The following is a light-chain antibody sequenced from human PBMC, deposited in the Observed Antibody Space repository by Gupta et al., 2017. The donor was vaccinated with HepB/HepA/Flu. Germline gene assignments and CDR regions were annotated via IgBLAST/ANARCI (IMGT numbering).Light chain of an antibody. V-gene: IGLV8-61*01. CDR3: MLYMGNGISV. CDR2: TTY. J-gene: IGLJ1*01. Sequence: QTVVTQEPSFSVSPGGTITPTCGLSSGSVSTGYFPSWYQQTPGQAPRTLIYTTYSRSSGVPDRFSGSILGNKAALTITGAQADDESDYYCMLYMGNGISVFGTGTKVTVL. CDR1: SGSVSTGYF.